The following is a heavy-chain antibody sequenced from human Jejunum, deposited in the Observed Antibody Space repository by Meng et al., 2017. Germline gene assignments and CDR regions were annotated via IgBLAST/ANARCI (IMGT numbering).Heavy chain of an antibody. D-gene: IGHD3-10*01. CDR3: ARRIAGSATGGNFDY. J-gene: IGHJ4*02. CDR2: IKQDGSEK. V-gene: IGHV3-7*01. CDR1: GFTFSSYW. Sequence: GESLKISCGASGFTFSSYWMSWVRQTPGKGLEWVANIKQDGSEKYYVDSVKGRFTISRDNAKNSLYLQMNSLRAEDTAMYYCARRIAGSATGGNFDYWGQGTLVTVSS.